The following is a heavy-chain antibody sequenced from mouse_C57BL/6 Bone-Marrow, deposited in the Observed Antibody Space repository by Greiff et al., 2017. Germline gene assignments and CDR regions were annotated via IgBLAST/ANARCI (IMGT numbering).Heavy chain of an antibody. D-gene: IGHD1-1*01. CDR2: IDPSDSYT. CDR1: GYTFTSYW. J-gene: IGHJ4*01. CDR3: ERDYYGGYAMDY. V-gene: IGHV1-50*01. Sequence: QVQLQQPGAELVKPGASVKLSCKASGYTFTSYWMQWVKQRPGQGLEWIGEIDPSDSYTNYNQKFKGKATVTVDPSSSTAYMQLSSLTSEDSAVYYCERDYYGGYAMDYGGKGISVTVSS.